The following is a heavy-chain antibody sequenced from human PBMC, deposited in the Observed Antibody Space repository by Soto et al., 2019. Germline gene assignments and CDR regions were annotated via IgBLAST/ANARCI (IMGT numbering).Heavy chain of an antibody. CDR1: GFTFSNAW. CDR3: TTGNPLYYDFGSGYRYSYYYGMDG. V-gene: IGHV3-15*07. D-gene: IGHD3-3*01. Sequence: PGGSLRLSCAASGFTFSNAWMNWVRQAPGKGLEWVGRIKSKTDGGTTDYAAPVKGRFTISRDDSKNTLYLQMNSLKTEDTAVHYCTTGNPLYYDFGSGYRYSYYYGMDGWGQGTKVTVSS. J-gene: IGHJ6*02. CDR2: IKSKTDGGTT.